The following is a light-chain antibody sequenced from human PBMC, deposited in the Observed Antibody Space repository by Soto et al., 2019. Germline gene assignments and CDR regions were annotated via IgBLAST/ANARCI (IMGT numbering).Light chain of an antibody. V-gene: IGKV3-20*01. CDR1: QSVSSSY. CDR3: QQYGGSPQT. Sequence: EIVLTQSPGTLSVSPGERATLSCRASQSVSSSYLAWYQQRPGQAPRLLIFGATSRATGIPDRFSGSGSGTDFTLTISRLEPEDFAVYYCQQYGGSPQTFGQGTKVDIK. J-gene: IGKJ1*01. CDR2: GAT.